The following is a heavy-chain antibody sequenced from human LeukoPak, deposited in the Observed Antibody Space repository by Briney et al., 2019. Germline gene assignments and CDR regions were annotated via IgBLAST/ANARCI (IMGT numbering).Heavy chain of an antibody. CDR3: ARGSRGPYDSSGYYYH. D-gene: IGHD3-22*01. J-gene: IGHJ5*02. CDR1: GYTFTSYA. CDR2: INAGNGNT. V-gene: IGHV1-3*01. Sequence: GASVKVSCKASGYTFTSYAMHWVRQAPGQRLEWMGWINAGNGNTKYSQKFQGRVTITRDTSASTAYMELSSLRSEDTAVYYCARGSRGPYDSSGYYYHWGQGTLVTVSS.